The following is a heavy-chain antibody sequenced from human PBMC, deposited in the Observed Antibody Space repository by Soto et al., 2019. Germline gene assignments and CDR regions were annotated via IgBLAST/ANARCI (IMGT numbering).Heavy chain of an antibody. V-gene: IGHV3-30*18. CDR3: AKRDTSGLYYFDY. D-gene: IGHD6-19*01. Sequence: PGGSLRLSCAASGFTFSSYGMHWVRQAPGKGLEWVAVISYDGSKKYYADSVKGRFTISRDNSKNTLYMQMNSLRAEDTAVYYCAKRDTSGLYYFDYWGQGTMVTVSS. J-gene: IGHJ4*02. CDR2: ISYDGSKK. CDR1: GFTFSSYG.